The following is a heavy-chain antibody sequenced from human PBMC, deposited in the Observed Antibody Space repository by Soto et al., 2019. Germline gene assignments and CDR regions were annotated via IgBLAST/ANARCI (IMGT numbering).Heavy chain of an antibody. J-gene: IGHJ4*02. V-gene: IGHV1-3*01. CDR1: GYTFTNYG. CDR3: VTSDWAW. Sequence: ASVKVSCKASGYTFTNYGIHWVRQAPGQGLEWLGWIHAGNGDRRYSPKFQGRATITRDTSASTAYMELRSLTSRDTAIFYCVTSDWAWWGPGTQVTVSS. D-gene: IGHD3-9*01. CDR2: IHAGNGDR.